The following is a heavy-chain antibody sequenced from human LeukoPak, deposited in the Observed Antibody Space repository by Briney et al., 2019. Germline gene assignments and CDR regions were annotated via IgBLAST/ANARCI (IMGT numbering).Heavy chain of an antibody. CDR1: GFTFSCYS. Sequence: GGSLRLSCAASGFTFSCYSINWVRQAPGRGLEWLSYISSGSSTIYYADSVKGRFTISRDNAKNSPYLQMNSLRAEDTAVYYCARHRGSYFDFWGQGTLVTVSS. J-gene: IGHJ4*02. CDR2: ISSGSSTI. V-gene: IGHV3-48*01. D-gene: IGHD5-12*01. CDR3: ARHRGSYFDF.